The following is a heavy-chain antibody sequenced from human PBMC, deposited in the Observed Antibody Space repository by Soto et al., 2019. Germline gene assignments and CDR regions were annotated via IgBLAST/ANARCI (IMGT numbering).Heavy chain of an antibody. D-gene: IGHD3-3*01. J-gene: IGHJ6*03. CDR1: GFTFSSYW. CDR3: TRDAYYDFWSGYSGYYYYYMDV. V-gene: IGHV3-74*01. Sequence: PGGSLRLSCVASGFTFSSYWMHWVRQAPGKGLVWVSRINSDGTTTSYADSVMGRFTISRDNAKNTLYLQMNSLRAEDTAVYYCTRDAYYDFWSGYSGYYYYYMDVWGKGTTVTVSS. CDR2: INSDGTTT.